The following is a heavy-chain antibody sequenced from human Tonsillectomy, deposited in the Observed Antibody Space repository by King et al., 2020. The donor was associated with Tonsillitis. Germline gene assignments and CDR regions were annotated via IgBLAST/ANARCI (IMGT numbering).Heavy chain of an antibody. J-gene: IGHJ4*02. D-gene: IGHD7-27*01. Sequence: VQLVESGGGLVKPGGSLRLSCAASGFTFSDYYMSWIRPAPGKGLEWVSYISSSSSYINYADSVKGRFTISRDNAKNSLYLQMNSLRAEDTAVYYCARDSPIHPWGYPDYWGQGTLVTVSS. CDR1: GFTFSDYY. CDR2: ISSSSSYI. CDR3: ARDSPIHPWGYPDY. V-gene: IGHV3-11*06.